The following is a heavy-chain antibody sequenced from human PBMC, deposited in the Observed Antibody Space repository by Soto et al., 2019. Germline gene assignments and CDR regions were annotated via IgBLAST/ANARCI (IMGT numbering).Heavy chain of an antibody. CDR1: GFTFSSYG. Sequence: QVQLVESGGGVVQPGRSLRLSCAASGFTFSSYGMHWVRQAPGKGLEWVAVISYDGSNKYYADSVKGRFTISRDNSKNTLYLQRNSQRAEDTAVYYCAKDHRGLGELLSYYYYGMDVWGQGTTVTVSS. CDR2: ISYDGSNK. D-gene: IGHD3-10*01. V-gene: IGHV3-30*18. CDR3: AKDHRGLGELLSYYYYGMDV. J-gene: IGHJ6*02.